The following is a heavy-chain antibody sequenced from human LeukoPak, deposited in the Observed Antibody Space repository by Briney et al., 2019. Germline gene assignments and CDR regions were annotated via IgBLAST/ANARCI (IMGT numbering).Heavy chain of an antibody. Sequence: GGSLRLSCAASGFTFSSYEMNWVRQAPGKGLEWVSYISSTCSPISYADSVKGRFTLSRDNAKNSLYLQMNSLRAEDTAVYYCARGAGGYFDYWGQGILVTVSS. CDR3: ARGAGGYFDY. D-gene: IGHD3-10*01. J-gene: IGHJ4*02. CDR1: GFTFSSYE. CDR2: ISSTCSPI. V-gene: IGHV3-48*03.